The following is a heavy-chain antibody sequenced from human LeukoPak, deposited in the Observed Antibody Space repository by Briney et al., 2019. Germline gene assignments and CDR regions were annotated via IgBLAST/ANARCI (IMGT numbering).Heavy chain of an antibody. V-gene: IGHV4-39*01. CDR1: GGSISSSSYY. Sequence: PSETLSLTCTVSGGSISSSSYYWGWIRQPPGKGLEWIGSIYYSGSTYYNPSLKSRVTISVDTSKNQFSLKLSSVTAADTAVYYCARLPQMGPFDYWGQGTLVTVSS. CDR3: ARLPQMGPFDY. CDR2: IYYSGST. D-gene: IGHD2-8*01. J-gene: IGHJ4*02.